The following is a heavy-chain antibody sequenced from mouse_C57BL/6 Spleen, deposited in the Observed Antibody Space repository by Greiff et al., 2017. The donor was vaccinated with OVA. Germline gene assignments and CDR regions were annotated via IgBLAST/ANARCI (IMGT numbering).Heavy chain of an antibody. CDR2: ISSGGSYT. J-gene: IGHJ2*01. V-gene: IGHV5-6*01. CDR3: ARSSSLDY. D-gene: IGHD1-1*01. CDR1: GFTFSSYG. Sequence: EVKLMESGGDLVKPGGSLKLSCAASGFTFSSYGMSWVRQTPDQRLEWVATISSGGSYTYYPDSVKGRFTISRDNAKNTLYLQMSSLKSEDTAMYYCARSSSLDYWGQGTTLTVSS.